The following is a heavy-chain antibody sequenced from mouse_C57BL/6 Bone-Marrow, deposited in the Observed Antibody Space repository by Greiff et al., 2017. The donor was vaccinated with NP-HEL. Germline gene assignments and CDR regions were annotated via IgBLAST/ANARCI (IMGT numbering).Heavy chain of an antibody. Sequence: EVQLVESGAELVRPGASVKLSCTASGFNIKDDYMHWVKQRPEQGLEWIGWIDPENGDTEYASKFQGKATITADTSSNTAYLQLSSLTSEDTAVYYCTTALWLRRTGDWGQGTTLTVSS. CDR2: IDPENGDT. D-gene: IGHD2-2*01. CDR1: GFNIKDDY. J-gene: IGHJ2*01. CDR3: TTALWLRRTGD. V-gene: IGHV14-4*01.